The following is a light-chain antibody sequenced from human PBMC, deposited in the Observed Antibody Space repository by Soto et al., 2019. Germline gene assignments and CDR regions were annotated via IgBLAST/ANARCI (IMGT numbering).Light chain of an antibody. CDR2: GAS. CDR1: QSFSSYY. V-gene: IGKV3-20*01. CDR3: QRYGSSVT. J-gene: IGKJ4*01. Sequence: EVVLTQSPGTPSLSPGDRVTLSCRASQSFSSYYLAWYQQKPGQAPRLLIYGASSRAPGTPDRFSGSGSGTDFSLTISRLEPEDFAVYFCQRYGSSVTFGGGTKVEIK.